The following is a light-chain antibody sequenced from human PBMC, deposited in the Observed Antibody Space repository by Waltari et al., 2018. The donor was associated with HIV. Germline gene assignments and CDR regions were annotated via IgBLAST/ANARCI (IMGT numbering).Light chain of an antibody. CDR3: SSYTSSSTRV. V-gene: IGLV2-14*03. J-gene: IGLJ1*01. Sequence: QSALTQPASVSGSPGQSITISCTGTSGDVGGYDYVSWYQQHPGKAPKLMIYDVSNRPSGVSNRFSGSKAGNTASRIISGLQAEDEADYYCSSYTSSSTRVFGTGTAVTVV. CDR1: SGDVGGYDY. CDR2: DVS.